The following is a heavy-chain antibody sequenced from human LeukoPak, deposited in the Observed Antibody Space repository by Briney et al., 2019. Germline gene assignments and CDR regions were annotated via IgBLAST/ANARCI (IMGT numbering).Heavy chain of an antibody. CDR3: ATKQWLAPPPDS. CDR1: GFTFSKYW. V-gene: IGHV3-74*01. Sequence: PGGSLRLSCAASGFTFSKYWMLWVRQAPGKGLESVSRINTDGTVTTCADSVKGRFTVSRDNADNTMFPQMNSVRDEDTAVYYCATKQWLAPPPDSWGQGTPVTVSS. CDR2: INTDGTVT. J-gene: IGHJ4*02. D-gene: IGHD6-19*01.